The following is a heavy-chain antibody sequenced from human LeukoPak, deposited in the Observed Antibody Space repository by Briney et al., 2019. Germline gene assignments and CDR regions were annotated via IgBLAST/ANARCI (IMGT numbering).Heavy chain of an antibody. CDR1: GYTFTSYY. Sequence: ASVKVSCKASGYTFTSYYMHWVRQAPGQGLEWMGTINPSGGSTSYAQKFQGRVTMTRDTSTSTVYMELSSLRSEDTAVYYCAREVYCSGGSCYYFDYWGQGTLVTVSS. CDR2: INPSGGST. CDR3: AREVYCSGGSCYYFDY. V-gene: IGHV1-46*01. D-gene: IGHD2-15*01. J-gene: IGHJ4*02.